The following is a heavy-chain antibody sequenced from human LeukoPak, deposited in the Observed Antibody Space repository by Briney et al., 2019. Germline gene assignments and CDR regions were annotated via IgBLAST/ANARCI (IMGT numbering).Heavy chain of an antibody. D-gene: IGHD2-21*02. Sequence: GGSLRLSCAASGFTFSSYSMNWVRQAPGKGLEWVSSISSSSSYIYYADSVKGRFTISRDNAKNSLYLQMNSLRAEDTAVYYCARSPLGCGGDCYSDYWGQGTLVTVSS. J-gene: IGHJ4*02. V-gene: IGHV3-21*01. CDR2: ISSSSSYI. CDR3: ARSPLGCGGDCYSDY. CDR1: GFTFSSYS.